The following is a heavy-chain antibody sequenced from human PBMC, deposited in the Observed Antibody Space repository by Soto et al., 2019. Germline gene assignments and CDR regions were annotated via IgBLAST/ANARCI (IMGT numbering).Heavy chain of an antibody. CDR3: ANGARGIRTYYYYGMDV. CDR2: ISYDGSNK. CDR1: GFTFSSYG. J-gene: IGHJ6*02. D-gene: IGHD3-10*01. Sequence: PGGSLRLSCAASGFTFSSYGMHWVRQAPGKGLEWVAVISYDGSNKYYADSVKGRFTISRDNSKNTLYLQMNSLRAEDTAVYYCANGARGIRTYYYYGMDVWGQGTTVTVSS. V-gene: IGHV3-30*18.